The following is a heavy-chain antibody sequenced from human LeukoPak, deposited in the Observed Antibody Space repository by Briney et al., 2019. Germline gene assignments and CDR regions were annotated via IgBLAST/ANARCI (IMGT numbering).Heavy chain of an antibody. Sequence: GGSLRLSCAASGFTFNNYGMHWVRQAPGKGLEWVAFIRYDGSNKYYADSVKGRFTISRDNSKNTLYLQMNSLRAEDTAVYYCARASSSCSGGSCYSDYWGQGTLVTVSS. V-gene: IGHV3-30*02. CDR3: ARASSSCSGGSCYSDY. J-gene: IGHJ4*02. CDR1: GFTFNNYG. D-gene: IGHD2-15*01. CDR2: IRYDGSNK.